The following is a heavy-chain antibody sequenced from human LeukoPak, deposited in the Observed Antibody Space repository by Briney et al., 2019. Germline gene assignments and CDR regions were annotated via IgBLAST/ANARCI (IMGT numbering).Heavy chain of an antibody. D-gene: IGHD3-10*01. Sequence: GGALRLSCAESGVTFSDYTGYGVGLAPGKGLQGGATISYDGNIKYYADSVKGRFTISRDNSKNTLYLQMNSLRAEDTAVYYCVREGTSGRDAFDIWGQETMVTVSS. CDR1: GVTFSDYT. J-gene: IGHJ3*02. CDR3: VREGTSGRDAFDI. V-gene: IGHV3-30*04. CDR2: ISYDGNIK.